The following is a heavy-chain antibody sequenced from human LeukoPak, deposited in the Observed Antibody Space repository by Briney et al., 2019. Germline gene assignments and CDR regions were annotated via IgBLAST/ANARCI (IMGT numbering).Heavy chain of an antibody. Sequence: SETLSLTCTVSGGSISSYYWSWIRQPPGKGLEWIGYIYYSGSTNYNPSLKSRVTISVDTSKNQFSLKLSSVTAADTAVYYCARASNGYNSYYFDYWGQGTLVTVSS. D-gene: IGHD5-24*01. J-gene: IGHJ4*02. CDR2: IYYSGST. CDR1: GGSISSYY. CDR3: ARASNGYNSYYFDY. V-gene: IGHV4-59*01.